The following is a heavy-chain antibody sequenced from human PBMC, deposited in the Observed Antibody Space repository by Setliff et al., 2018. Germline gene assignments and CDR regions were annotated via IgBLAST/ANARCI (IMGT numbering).Heavy chain of an antibody. Sequence: LSLSCAASGFTFSDYYMDWVRLAPGRGLAWVGRVLKRGDGYTSLSAASVKGRFTVSRDDSNNLLFLQMNSLRAEDTAFYYCATAYASGSFVFWGQGTLVTVS. J-gene: IGHJ4*02. CDR3: ATAYASGSFVF. CDR2: VLKRGDGYTS. CDR1: GFTFSDYY. V-gene: IGHV3-72*01. D-gene: IGHD3-10*01.